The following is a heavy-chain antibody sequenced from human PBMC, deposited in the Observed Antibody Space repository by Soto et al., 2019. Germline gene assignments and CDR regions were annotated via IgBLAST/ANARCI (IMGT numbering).Heavy chain of an antibody. CDR3: ARDSASGSFDS. D-gene: IGHD1-26*01. J-gene: IGHJ4*02. V-gene: IGHV7-4-1*04. Sequence: QVQLVQSGAESMPPGASVKVSCKGSGYNFNSHSINWLRQAPGQGLEWMGWINPNTGNPTYEQGFTGRIVFSVDTSGSMIYLQTVSLMAADSAVYYCARDSASGSFDSWGQGTLVTVSS. CDR2: INPNTGNP. CDR1: GYNFNSHS.